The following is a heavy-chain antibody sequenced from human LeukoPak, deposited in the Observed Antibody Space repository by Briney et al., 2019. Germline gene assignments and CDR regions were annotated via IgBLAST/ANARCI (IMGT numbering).Heavy chain of an antibody. CDR2: ITTGGDAI. J-gene: IGHJ4*02. D-gene: IGHD3-9*01. Sequence: GGSLRLSCAASGFTFSDYFMTWIRQAPGKGLEWVSYITTGGDAIHYADSVRGRFTISRDDAKNSLYLQLNSLRAEDTAVYYCAKDDILTGYPDYWGQGTLVTVSS. CDR1: GFTFSDYF. V-gene: IGHV3-11*01. CDR3: AKDDILTGYPDY.